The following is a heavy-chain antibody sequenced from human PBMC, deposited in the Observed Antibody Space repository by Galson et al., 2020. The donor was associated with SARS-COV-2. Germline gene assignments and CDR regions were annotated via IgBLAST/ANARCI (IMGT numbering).Heavy chain of an antibody. CDR3: ARHATNTIFGVVIIAHFDY. CDR2: IYYSGST. CDR1: GGSISSSSYY. V-gene: IGHV4-39*01. D-gene: IGHD3-3*01. Sequence: SETLSLTCTVSGGSISSSSYYWGWIRQPPGKGLEWIGSIYYSGSTYYNPSLKSRVTISVDTSKNQFSLKLSSVTAADTAVYYCARHATNTIFGVVIIAHFDYWGQGTLVTVSS. J-gene: IGHJ4*02.